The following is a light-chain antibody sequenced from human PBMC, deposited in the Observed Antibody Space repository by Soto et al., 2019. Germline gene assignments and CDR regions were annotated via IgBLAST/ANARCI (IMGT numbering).Light chain of an antibody. CDR3: SSYTSSSTRV. Sequence: QSALTQPASVSGSPGQSITISCTGTSSDVGGYNYVSWNQQHPGKAPKLMIYDVSNRPSGVSNRFSGSKSGSTASLTISGLQAEDEADYYCSSYTSSSTRVFGGGTKLTVL. CDR2: DVS. V-gene: IGLV2-14*01. CDR1: SSDVGGYNY. J-gene: IGLJ2*01.